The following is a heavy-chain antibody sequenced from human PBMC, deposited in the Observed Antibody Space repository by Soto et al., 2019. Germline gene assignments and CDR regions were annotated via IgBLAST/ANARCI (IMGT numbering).Heavy chain of an antibody. CDR1: GYTFTNYG. Sequence: ASVKVSCKASGYTFTNYGISWVRQAPGQGLEWMGWISAYNRNTNYAQKLQGRVTMTIDTSTSTAYMELRSLRSDDTAVYYCARDVSTGWYRGAFDIWGQGTMVTVSS. D-gene: IGHD6-19*01. V-gene: IGHV1-18*01. CDR2: ISAYNRNT. J-gene: IGHJ3*02. CDR3: ARDVSTGWYRGAFDI.